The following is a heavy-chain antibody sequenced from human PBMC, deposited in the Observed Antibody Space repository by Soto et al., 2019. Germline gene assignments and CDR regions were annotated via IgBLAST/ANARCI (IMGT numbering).Heavy chain of an antibody. CDR2: MNPNSGNT. D-gene: IGHD3-22*01. CDR3: ARGFHHYDSSGYYYGGWFDP. CDR1: GYTFTSYD. J-gene: IGHJ5*02. Sequence: QVQLVQSGAEVKKPGASVKVSCKASGYTFTSYDINWVRQATGQGLEWMGWMNPNSGNTGYAQKFQGRVTMTRNTSISTAYMELSSLRSEDTAVYYCARGFHHYDSSGYYYGGWFDPWGQGTLVTVSS. V-gene: IGHV1-8*01.